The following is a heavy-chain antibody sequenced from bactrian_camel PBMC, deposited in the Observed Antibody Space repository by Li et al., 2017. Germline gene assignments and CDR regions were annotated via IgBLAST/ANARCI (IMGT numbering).Heavy chain of an antibody. V-gene: IGHV3S55*01. D-gene: IGHD2*01. CDR3: AADRRDYGCYWGVKWNY. Sequence: HVQLVESGGGSVPAGGSLRLSCVVPGRNYACMGWFGPAPGKEREGVAPIDCAWSTCYADSVEGRFTISQDNAKNTLYLQMNSLKPEDTAMYYCAADRRDYGCYWGVKWNYKGQGTQVTVS. J-gene: IGHJ4*01. CDR1: GRNYAC. CDR2: IDCAWST.